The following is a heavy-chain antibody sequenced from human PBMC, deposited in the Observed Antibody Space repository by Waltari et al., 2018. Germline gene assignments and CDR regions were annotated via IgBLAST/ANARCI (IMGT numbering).Heavy chain of an antibody. J-gene: IGHJ6*02. V-gene: IGHV3-74*01. CDR3: ARMARKTYSSPVAGRDYYYGMDV. CDR1: GFTFSRYG. D-gene: IGHD6-13*01. Sequence: EEQLVESGGGLIQPGESLRVSCAVSGFTFSRYGMNWVRQGPGKGLVWVARINSDGSDTSYADSVKGRFTISRDNAKNTVYLQMKSLRVEDTAVYYCARMARKTYSSPVAGRDYYYGMDVWGLGTTVTVSS. CDR2: INSDGSDT.